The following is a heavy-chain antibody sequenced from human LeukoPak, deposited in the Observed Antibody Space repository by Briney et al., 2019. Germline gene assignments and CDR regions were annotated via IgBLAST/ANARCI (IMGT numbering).Heavy chain of an antibody. D-gene: IGHD3-22*01. CDR2: ISAYNGDT. CDR3: ARGGPAPHRITLIVVASSTDAFDI. Sequence: ALVKVSCKASGYTFTSYGISWVRQAPGQGLEWMGWISAYNGDTNYAQKLQGRVTMTTDTSTSTAYMELRSLRSDDTAVYYCARGGPAPHRITLIVVASSTDAFDIWGPGTMVTVSS. J-gene: IGHJ3*02. CDR1: GYTFTSYG. V-gene: IGHV1-18*01.